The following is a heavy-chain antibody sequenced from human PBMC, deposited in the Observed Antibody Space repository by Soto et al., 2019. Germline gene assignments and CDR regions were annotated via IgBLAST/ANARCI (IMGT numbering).Heavy chain of an antibody. D-gene: IGHD2-8*01. CDR3: ARKGNQGYCTNGVCSYGMDV. Sequence: GPSVKVSCKASGYTFTGYYMHWVRQAPGQGLEWMGWINPNSGGTNYAQKFQGWVTMTRDTSISTAYMELSRLRSDDTAVYYCARKGNQGYCTNGVCSYGMDVWGQGTTVTVSS. J-gene: IGHJ6*02. CDR1: GYTFTGYY. V-gene: IGHV1-2*04. CDR2: INPNSGGT.